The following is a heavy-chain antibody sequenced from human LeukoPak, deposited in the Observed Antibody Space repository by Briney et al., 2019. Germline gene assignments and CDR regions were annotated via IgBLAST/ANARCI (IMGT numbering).Heavy chain of an antibody. J-gene: IGHJ6*03. CDR3: ARGTEGYSGYGYMDV. V-gene: IGHV1-2*02. Sequence: GASVKVSCKASGYTFTGYYMHWVRQAPGQGLEWMGWINPNSGGTNNAQKFQGRVTMTRDTSISTAYMELSRLRSDDTAVYYCARGTEGYSGYGYMDVWGKGTTVTISS. D-gene: IGHD5-12*01. CDR2: INPNSGGT. CDR1: GYTFTGYY.